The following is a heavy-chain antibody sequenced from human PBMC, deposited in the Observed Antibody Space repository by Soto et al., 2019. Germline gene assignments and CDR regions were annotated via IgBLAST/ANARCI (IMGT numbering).Heavy chain of an antibody. D-gene: IGHD1-26*01. Sequence: SVKVSCKASGGTFSSCAISWVRQARGQRLEWIGGIVVSSGKTNYAQKFQGRVTITRDMSTSTAYMELSSLRSEDTAVYYCAAATPIVGADYWGQGTLVTVSS. CDR2: IVVSSGKT. CDR3: AAATPIVGADY. V-gene: IGHV1-58*02. CDR1: GGTFSSCA. J-gene: IGHJ4*02.